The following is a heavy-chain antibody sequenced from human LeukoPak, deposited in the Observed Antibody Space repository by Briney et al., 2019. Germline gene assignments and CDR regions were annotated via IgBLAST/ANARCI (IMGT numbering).Heavy chain of an antibody. J-gene: IGHJ4*02. CDR1: GFTFSSYA. CDR3: AKSRESSGSRGYFDD. Sequence: GGSLRLSCADSGFTFSSYAMSWVRQAPGKGLEWVSTVGASGGDTYYADSVKGRFTISRDNSKNTLYLQMNTLRAEDTAVYYCAKSRESSGSRGYFDDWGQGTLVTVSS. D-gene: IGHD3-22*01. CDR2: VGASGGDT. V-gene: IGHV3-23*01.